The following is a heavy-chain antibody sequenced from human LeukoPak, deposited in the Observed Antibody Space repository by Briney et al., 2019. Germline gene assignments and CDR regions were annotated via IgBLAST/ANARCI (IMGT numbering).Heavy chain of an antibody. CDR3: ARDLGRYDSNQGPLDAFDI. Sequence: PGGSLRLSCAASGFTFSSYAMTWVRQAPGKGLEWVSSISASGGGTYYADSVKGRFTISRDNSKNTLYLQMNSLRAEDTAVYYCARDLGRYDSNQGPLDAFDIWGQGTMVTVSS. CDR2: ISASGGGT. D-gene: IGHD3-22*01. V-gene: IGHV3-23*01. J-gene: IGHJ3*02. CDR1: GFTFSSYA.